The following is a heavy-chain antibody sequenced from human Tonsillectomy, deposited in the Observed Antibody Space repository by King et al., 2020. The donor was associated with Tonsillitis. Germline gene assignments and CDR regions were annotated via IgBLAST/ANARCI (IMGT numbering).Heavy chain of an antibody. CDR3: AKGAAAGPATEVDP. CDR1: GFTFSSYA. Sequence: VQLVESGGGLVQPGGSLRLSCAASGFTFSSYAMSWVRQAPGKGLEWVSAISGSGGSRYYADSVKGRFSISRDNSKNTLYLQMNSLRAEDTAVYHCAKGAAAGPATEVDPWGQGTLVTVSS. CDR2: ISGSGGSR. J-gene: IGHJ5*02. V-gene: IGHV3-23*04. D-gene: IGHD6-13*01.